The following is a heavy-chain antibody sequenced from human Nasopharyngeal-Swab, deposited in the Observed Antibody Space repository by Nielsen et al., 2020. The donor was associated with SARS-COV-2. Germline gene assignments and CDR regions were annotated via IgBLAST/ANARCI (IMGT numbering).Heavy chain of an antibody. V-gene: IGHV4-61*02. CDR2: MYTSGST. D-gene: IGHD2-21*02. CDR3: ARGQATGLVVVTSSGYFDL. CDR1: GCSISSGSYY. Sequence: SETLSLTCTVSGCSISSGSYYWSWTRQPAGKGLEWIGRMYTSGSTTYNPSLKRRVTISVDPSKNQLSLKLSSVTAADTAVYYCARGQATGLVVVTSSGYFDLWGRGTLVTVSS. J-gene: IGHJ2*01.